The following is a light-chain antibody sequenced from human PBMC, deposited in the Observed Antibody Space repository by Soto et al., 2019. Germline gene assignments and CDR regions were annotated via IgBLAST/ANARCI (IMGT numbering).Light chain of an antibody. J-gene: IGLJ1*01. CDR3: SSYAGSSNV. CDR1: RSDVGSYSL. V-gene: IGLV2-14*02. CDR2: EVN. Sequence: QSALTQPASVSGSPGQSITLSCTGTRSDVGSYSLVSWYQQHPGKAPKLLIYEVNKRPSGVPDRFSGSKSGNTASLTVSGLQAEDEADYYCSSYAGSSNVFGTGTKVTVL.